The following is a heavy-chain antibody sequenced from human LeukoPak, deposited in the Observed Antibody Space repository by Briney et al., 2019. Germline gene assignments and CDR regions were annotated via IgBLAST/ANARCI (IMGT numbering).Heavy chain of an antibody. Sequence: ASVKVSCKASGYTFTSYGISWVRQAPGQGLEWMGWISAYNGNTNYAQKLQGRVTVTTDTSTSTAYMELRSLRSDDTAVYYCARAPPRVGATNWFDPWGQGTLVTVSS. CDR3: ARAPPRVGATNWFDP. J-gene: IGHJ5*02. V-gene: IGHV1-18*01. CDR1: GYTFTSYG. D-gene: IGHD1-26*01. CDR2: ISAYNGNT.